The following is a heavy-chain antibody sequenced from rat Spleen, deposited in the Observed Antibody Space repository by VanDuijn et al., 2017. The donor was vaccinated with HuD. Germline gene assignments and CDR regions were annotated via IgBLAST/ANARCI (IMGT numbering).Heavy chain of an antibody. CDR2: ISYEGSGT. CDR3: TTVTY. J-gene: IGHJ3*01. CDR1: GFTFSSFP. Sequence: EVQLVESGGGLVQPGRSLKLPCAASGFTFSSFPMAWVRQAPKKGLEWVASISYEGSGTYYGDSVKGRFTISRDNTRRTLYLQMDSLRSEDAATYYCTTVTYWGQGTLVTVSS. V-gene: IGHV5-22*01.